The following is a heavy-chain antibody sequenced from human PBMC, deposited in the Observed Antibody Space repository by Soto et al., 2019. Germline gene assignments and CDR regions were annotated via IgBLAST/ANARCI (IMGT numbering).Heavy chain of an antibody. CDR3: TTEEWFGEPSRFNP. Sequence: GGSLRLSCAASGFTFSNAWMNWVRQAPGKGLEWVGRIKSKTDGGTTDYAAPVKGRFTISRDDSKNTLYLQMNSLKTEDTAVYYCTTEEWFGEPSRFNPWGQGTLVTVSS. V-gene: IGHV3-15*07. CDR2: IKSKTDGGTT. CDR1: GFTFSNAW. J-gene: IGHJ5*02. D-gene: IGHD3-10*01.